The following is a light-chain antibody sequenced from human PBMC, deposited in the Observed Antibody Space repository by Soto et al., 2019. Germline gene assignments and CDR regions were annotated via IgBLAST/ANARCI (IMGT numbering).Light chain of an antibody. J-gene: IGLJ2*01. CDR2: VISDGSH. Sequence: QPVLTQSPSASASLGASVKLTCTLSSGHSNYAIAWHQQQPEKGPRYLMKVISDGSHSKGDGIPDRFSGSSSGAERYLTISSLQSEDEADYYCQTWGTGVVFGGGTKLTVL. V-gene: IGLV4-69*01. CDR3: QTWGTGVV. CDR1: SGHSNYA.